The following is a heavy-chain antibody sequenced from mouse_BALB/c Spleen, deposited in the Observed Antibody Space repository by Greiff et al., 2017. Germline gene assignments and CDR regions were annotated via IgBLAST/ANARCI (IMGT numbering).Heavy chain of an antibody. CDR1: GFSLTSYG. Sequence: VKLVESGPGLVAPSQSLSITCTVSGFSLTSYGVHWVRQPPGKGLEWLGVIWAGGSTNYNSALMSRLSISKDNSKSQVFLKMNSLQTDDTAMYYCARDRDYGSKPFAYWGQGTLVTVSA. V-gene: IGHV2-9*02. D-gene: IGHD1-1*01. CDR3: ARDRDYGSKPFAY. CDR2: IWAGGST. J-gene: IGHJ3*01.